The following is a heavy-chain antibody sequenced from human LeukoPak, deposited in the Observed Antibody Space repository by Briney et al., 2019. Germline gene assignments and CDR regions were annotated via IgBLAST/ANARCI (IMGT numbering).Heavy chain of an antibody. CDR3: PRAQVGTPTDC. CDR1: GFTLSSDT. J-gene: IGHJ4*02. D-gene: IGHD1-26*01. V-gene: IGHV3-74*01. CDR2: FTSDGNSM. Sequence: GVSLRLSCAASGFTLSSDTMCWFRQAPGRGLVWVARFTSDGNSMTYADFVKGRFTVSRDIAKNTLYLQMNSLRAEDTAVYYCPRAQVGTPTDCWGQGTLVTVSS.